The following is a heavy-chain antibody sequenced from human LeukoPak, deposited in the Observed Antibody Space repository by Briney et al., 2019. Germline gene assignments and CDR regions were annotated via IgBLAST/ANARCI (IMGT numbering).Heavy chain of an antibody. CDR2: MNPNSGNT. Sequence: ASVKVSCKASGYTFTSYDINWVRQATGQGLEWMGWMNPNSGNTGYAQKFQGRVTMTRNTSISTAYMELSSLRSEDTAVYYCARGLNVYDSSGYYSNWFDPWGQGTLVTVSS. J-gene: IGHJ5*02. CDR3: ARGLNVYDSSGYYSNWFDP. CDR1: GYTFTSYD. V-gene: IGHV1-8*01. D-gene: IGHD3-22*01.